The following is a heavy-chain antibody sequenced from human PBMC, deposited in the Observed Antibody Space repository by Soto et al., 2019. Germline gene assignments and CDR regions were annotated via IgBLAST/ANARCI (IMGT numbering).Heavy chain of an antibody. Sequence: GGSLRLSCAASGFTFSSYSMNWVRQAPGKGLEWVSSISSSSSYIYYADSVKGRFTISRDNAKNSLYLQMNSLRAEDTAVYYCASPYSSSPGRYYYYGMDVWGQGTTVTVS. CDR2: ISSSSSYI. CDR3: ASPYSSSPGRYYYYGMDV. CDR1: GFTFSSYS. V-gene: IGHV3-21*01. D-gene: IGHD6-6*01. J-gene: IGHJ6*02.